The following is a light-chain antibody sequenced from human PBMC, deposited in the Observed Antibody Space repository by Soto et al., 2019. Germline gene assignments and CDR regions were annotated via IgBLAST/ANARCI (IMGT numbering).Light chain of an antibody. V-gene: IGKV3-15*01. J-gene: IGKJ5*01. CDR3: QQYDTWPS. Sequence: DIVMTQSQATLYVSPGARVTLSCRAIQNSNITLAWYQHIPGQAHRLLIYPASTRATDFPARFSASGSGTDFTLTISSLQSEDFALFYGQQYDTWPSFGQGTRLE. CDR1: QNSNIT. CDR2: PAS.